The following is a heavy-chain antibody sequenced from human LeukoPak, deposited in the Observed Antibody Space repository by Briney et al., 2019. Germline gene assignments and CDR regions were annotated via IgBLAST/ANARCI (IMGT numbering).Heavy chain of an antibody. D-gene: IGHD5-12*01. CDR3: AREATYSGYDYYFDY. J-gene: IGHJ4*02. CDR1: GFTFSSYG. V-gene: IGHV3-33*01. Sequence: GGSLRLFCAASGFTFSSYGMHWVRQAPGKALEGVAVIWYDGSNKYYADSVKGRFTISRDNSKNTLYLQMNSLRAEDTAVYYCAREATYSGYDYYFDYWGQGTLVTVSS. CDR2: IWYDGSNK.